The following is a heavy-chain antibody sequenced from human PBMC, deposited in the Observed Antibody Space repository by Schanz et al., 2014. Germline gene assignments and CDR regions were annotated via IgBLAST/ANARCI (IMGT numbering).Heavy chain of an antibody. D-gene: IGHD5-12*01. Sequence: EVQLVESGGGLLQPGGSLRLSCAVSGFTVNTHYMSWVRQAPGKGLEWISSMYINSGSTQYADSVKGRFIISRDSSKNTLFLQMNSLRAEDTAVYFCARDGGREGYNLAFDVWGQGTLVTVSS. V-gene: IGHV3-53*01. J-gene: IGHJ3*01. CDR3: ARDGGREGYNLAFDV. CDR1: GFTVNTHY. CDR2: MYINSGST.